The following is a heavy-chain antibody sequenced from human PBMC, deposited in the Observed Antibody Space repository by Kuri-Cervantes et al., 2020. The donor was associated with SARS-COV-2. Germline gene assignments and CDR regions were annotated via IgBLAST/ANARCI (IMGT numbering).Heavy chain of an antibody. D-gene: IGHD5-18*01. CDR1: GFTFSYYG. Sequence: GESLKISCAASGFTFSYYGMHWVRQAPGKGLEWVAFIRYDGSNKYYADSVKGRFTISRDNSKNTLYLQMNSLRAEDTAVYYCAKGRSRIQLWFDYWGQGTLVTVSS. CDR3: AKGRSRIQLWFDY. J-gene: IGHJ4*02. CDR2: IRYDGSNK. V-gene: IGHV3-30*02.